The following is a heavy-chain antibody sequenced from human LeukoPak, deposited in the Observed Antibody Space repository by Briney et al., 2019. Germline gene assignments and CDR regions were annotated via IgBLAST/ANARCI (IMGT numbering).Heavy chain of an antibody. J-gene: IGHJ6*02. CDR3: ARLVFACSGGSCYRGGLSYYYYGMDV. CDR1: GGSLSRYY. CDR2: INHTGST. Sequence: SETLSLTCVVSGGSLSRYYWSWIRQPPGKGLEWIGEINHTGSTNYNPSLKSRVTISVDTSKNQFSLKLSSVTAADTAVYYCARLVFACSGGSCYRGGLSYYYYGMDVWGQGTTVTVSS. V-gene: IGHV4-34*01. D-gene: IGHD2-15*01.